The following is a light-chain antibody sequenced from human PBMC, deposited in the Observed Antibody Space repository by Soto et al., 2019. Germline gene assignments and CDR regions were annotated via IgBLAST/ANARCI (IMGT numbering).Light chain of an antibody. J-gene: IGLJ2*01. CDR2: EDI. CDR3: FSYAGGTSVV. Sequence: QSALTQPASVSGSPGQSITISCTGTSSDVGTYNLVSWYQQHPGKAPKLMIYEDIERPSGVSNRFSGSKSGNTASLTISGLQTKDEADYYCFSYAGGTSVVFGGGTKLTVL. CDR1: SSDVGTYNL. V-gene: IGLV2-23*01.